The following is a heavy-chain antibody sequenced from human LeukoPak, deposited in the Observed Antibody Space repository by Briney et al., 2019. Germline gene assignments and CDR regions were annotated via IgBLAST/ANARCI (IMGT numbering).Heavy chain of an antibody. Sequence: GGSLRLSCVAPGFTFSNYWMHWVRHPPGKGLVWVSRIYVDGRTTNYADSVKGRFTISRDNAKNTVYLEMNSLSVEDTATYYCIRDFRSADLWGQGTLVTVTS. J-gene: IGHJ5*02. V-gene: IGHV3-74*01. CDR2: IYVDGRTT. CDR1: GFTFSNYW. CDR3: IRDFRSADL.